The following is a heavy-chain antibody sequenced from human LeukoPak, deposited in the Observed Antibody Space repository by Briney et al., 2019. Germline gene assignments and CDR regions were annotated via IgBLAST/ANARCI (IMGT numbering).Heavy chain of an antibody. J-gene: IGHJ4*02. D-gene: IGHD1-26*01. Sequence: ASETLSLTCTVSGGSISSSSYYWGWIRQPPGKGLEWIGSIYYSGSTYYNPSLKSRVTISVDTSKNQFSLKLSSVTAADTAVYYCARDPGGSYFDYWGQGTLVTVSS. CDR2: IYYSGST. CDR1: GGSISSSSYY. V-gene: IGHV4-39*07. CDR3: ARDPGGSYFDY.